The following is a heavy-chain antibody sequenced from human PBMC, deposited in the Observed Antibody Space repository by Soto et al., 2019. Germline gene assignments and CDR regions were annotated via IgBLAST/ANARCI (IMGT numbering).Heavy chain of an antibody. V-gene: IGHV3-30-3*01. J-gene: IGHJ4*02. D-gene: IGHD6-13*01. CDR3: ATSFNSSSWYEFDY. CDR2: ISYDGSNK. CDR1: GFTFSSYA. Sequence: QVQLVESGGGVVQPGRSLRLSCAASGFTFSSYAMHWVRQAPGKGLEWVAVISYDGSNKYYADSVKGRFTISRDNSKNTLYLQMNSLRAEDTAVYYCATSFNSSSWYEFDYWGQGTLVTVSS.